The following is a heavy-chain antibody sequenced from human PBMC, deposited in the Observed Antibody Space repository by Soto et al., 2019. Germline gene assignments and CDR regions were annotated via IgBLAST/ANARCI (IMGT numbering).Heavy chain of an antibody. CDR1: GGSISSGEYY. Sequence: SEMLSLTCTVCGGSISSGEYYWTWIRQPPGKGLEWIGYISYSGSTHYSPSLKSRVSITVDTSKNQFSLNLASVSAEDTAVYYCARTSLTIFGPSNDYYGMGVWGLGRTVHVCS. CDR3: ARTSLTIFGPSNDYYGMGV. D-gene: IGHD3-3*01. J-gene: IGHJ6*01. V-gene: IGHV4-30-4*01. CDR2: ISYSGST.